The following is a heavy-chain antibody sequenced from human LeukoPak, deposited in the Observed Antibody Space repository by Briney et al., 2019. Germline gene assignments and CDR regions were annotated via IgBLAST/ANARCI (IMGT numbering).Heavy chain of an antibody. Sequence: PGGSLRLSCEASGFXFSNAWITWVRQAPGKGLEWIGRIKSKTDGGTTDYAAPVKGRFTISRDDSKNTLYLQMNSLKTEGTAVYYCSTGVIGTTAYWGQGTLVTVSS. V-gene: IGHV3-15*01. CDR2: IKSKTDGGTT. CDR1: GFXFSNAW. D-gene: IGHD1-7*01. J-gene: IGHJ4*02. CDR3: STGVIGTTAY.